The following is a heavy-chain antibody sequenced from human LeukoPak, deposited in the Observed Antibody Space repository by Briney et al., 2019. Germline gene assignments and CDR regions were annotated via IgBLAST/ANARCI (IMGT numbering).Heavy chain of an antibody. V-gene: IGHV3-7*01. J-gene: IGHJ4*02. CDR2: IKYDGSEK. D-gene: IGHD1-1*01. CDR3: ARDLFGQRVMERKVY. CDR1: GFTFSSYW. Sequence: PGGSLRLSCAASGFTFSSYWMSWVRQAPGKGLEWVANIKYDGSEKYYVDSVKGRFTISRDNAKNSLYLQMNSLTVEDTAVYYCARDLFGQRVMERKVYWGQGTLVTVSS.